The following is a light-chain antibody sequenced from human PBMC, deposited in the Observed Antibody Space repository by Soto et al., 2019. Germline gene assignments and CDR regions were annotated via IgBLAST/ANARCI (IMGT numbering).Light chain of an antibody. J-gene: IGKJ3*01. CDR2: DAS. Sequence: DIPMTQSPSSLSASVGDRVTITCQASHAITSYLNWYQHKPGKAPKLLIYDASILEAGVPSRFSGSGSGTEFTFTISSLQPEDVATYYCQKCDYLPIFGPGTTVDFK. V-gene: IGKV1-33*01. CDR3: QKCDYLPI. CDR1: HAITSY.